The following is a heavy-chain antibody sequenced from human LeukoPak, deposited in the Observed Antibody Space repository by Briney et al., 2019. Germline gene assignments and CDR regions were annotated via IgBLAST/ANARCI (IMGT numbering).Heavy chain of an antibody. CDR1: GYSFTNYW. V-gene: IGHV5-51*01. CDR3: ARHRSYSDY. Sequence: GESLKISCKGSGYSFTNYWIGWVRQMPGKGLEWMGTIHPGDSETRYSSSFQGQVTFSADQSISTAYLQWSSLKASDTAMYYCARHRSYSDYWGQGTLVTVS. D-gene: IGHD1-26*01. J-gene: IGHJ4*02. CDR2: IHPGDSET.